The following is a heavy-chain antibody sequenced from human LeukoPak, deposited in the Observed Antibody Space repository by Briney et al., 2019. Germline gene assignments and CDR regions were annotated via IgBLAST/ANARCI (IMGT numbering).Heavy chain of an antibody. Sequence: GGTLRLSCAASGFTFSSYSMNWVRQAPGKGLEWASSISSSSSYIYYADSVKGRFTISRDNAKNSLYLQMNSLRAEDTAVYYCASIIGRSSNEDYWGQGTLVTVSS. D-gene: IGHD6-13*01. V-gene: IGHV3-21*01. CDR1: GFTFSSYS. CDR3: ASIIGRSSNEDY. CDR2: ISSSSSYI. J-gene: IGHJ4*02.